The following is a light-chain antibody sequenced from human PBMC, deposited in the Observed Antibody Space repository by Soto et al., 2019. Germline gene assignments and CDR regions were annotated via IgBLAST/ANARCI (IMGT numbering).Light chain of an antibody. CDR1: QGIGND. CDR2: DAS. V-gene: IGKV1-6*01. J-gene: IGKJ1*01. Sequence: AIQMTQSPSSLSASVGDRVTITCRASQGIGNDLGWYQQKPGKAPKPLIYDASSLQIGVPSRFSGSGSGTDFTLTVSNLQPEDFATYYCLQDNNYPLTFGQGTKVEIK. CDR3: LQDNNYPLT.